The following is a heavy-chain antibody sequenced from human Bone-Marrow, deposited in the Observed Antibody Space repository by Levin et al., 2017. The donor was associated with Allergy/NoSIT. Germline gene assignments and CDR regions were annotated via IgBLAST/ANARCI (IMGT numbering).Heavy chain of an antibody. J-gene: IGHJ6*02. Sequence: PGGSLRLSCAASGFIFSDYDMSWVRQAPGKGLEWVSNISSSGNGIYYVDSVRGRFTISRDNAKNSVHLQMNSLRVEDTAMYYCAREDHGMDVWGQGTTVTVSS. CDR2: ISSSGNGI. CDR3: AREDHGMDV. V-gene: IGHV3-11*01. CDR1: GFIFSDYD.